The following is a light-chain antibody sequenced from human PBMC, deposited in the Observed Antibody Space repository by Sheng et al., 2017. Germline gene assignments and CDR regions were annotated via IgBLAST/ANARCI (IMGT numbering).Light chain of an antibody. V-gene: IGKV3-15*01. J-gene: IGKJ4*01. Sequence: ELVLTQSPGTLPLSPGERATLSCRASQTVTSNYLAWYQQSPGRAPRLLIYEASTRATGISLRFSGSGSGIEFTLTIDRLQSADFAVYYCQQYNSWPLTFGGGTKVEIK. CDR1: QTVTSNY. CDR3: QQYNSWPLT. CDR2: EAS.